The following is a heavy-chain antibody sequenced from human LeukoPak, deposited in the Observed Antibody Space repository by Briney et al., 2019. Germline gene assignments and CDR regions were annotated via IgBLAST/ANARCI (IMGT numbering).Heavy chain of an antibody. CDR3: ASSPYHSYSSFMLEGKGSPLFFDY. V-gene: IGHV1-69*01. D-gene: IGHD6-6*01. J-gene: IGHJ4*02. Sequence: ASVKVSCKASGGTFSSYAISWVRQAPGQGLEWIGGIIPIFGTANYAQKFQGRVTITADESTSTAYMELSSLRSEDTAVYYCASSPYHSYSSFMLEGKGSPLFFDYWGQGTLVTVSS. CDR1: GGTFSSYA. CDR2: IIPIFGTA.